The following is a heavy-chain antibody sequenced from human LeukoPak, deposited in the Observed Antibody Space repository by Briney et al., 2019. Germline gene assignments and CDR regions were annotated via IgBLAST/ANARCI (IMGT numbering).Heavy chain of an antibody. CDR2: INHSGST. D-gene: IGHD6-13*01. CDR1: GESFSGYY. J-gene: IGHJ5*02. Sequence: PSETLSLTCAVYGESFSGYYWSWIRQPPGQGLEWIGEINHSGSTNYNPSLKSRVTISVDTSKNQFSLKLSSVTAADTAVYYCARALDHSSSWYNWFDPWGQGTLVTVSS. CDR3: ARALDHSSSWYNWFDP. V-gene: IGHV4-34*01.